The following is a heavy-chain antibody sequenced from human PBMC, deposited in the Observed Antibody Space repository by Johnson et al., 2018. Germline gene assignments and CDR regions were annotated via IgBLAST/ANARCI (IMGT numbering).Heavy chain of an antibody. CDR2: INHSGSS. CDR3: AKDQSRGPYYMDV. CDR1: GGSFSGYY. D-gene: IGHD6-13*01. V-gene: IGHV4-34*01. Sequence: QVQLQQWGAGLLKPSETLSLTCAVYGGSFSGYYWSWIRQPPGKGLEWIGEINHSGSSNYNPSLKSRVTISVDTSKNQFSLKLRSVTAADTAVDYCAKDQSRGPYYMDVWGKGTTVTVSS. J-gene: IGHJ6*03.